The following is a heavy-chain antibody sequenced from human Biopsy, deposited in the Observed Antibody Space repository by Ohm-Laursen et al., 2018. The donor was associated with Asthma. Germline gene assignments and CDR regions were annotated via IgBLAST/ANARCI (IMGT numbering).Heavy chain of an antibody. CDR3: ARTYFDFLTGQVKDVFGV. CDR1: GYTFINYA. J-gene: IGHJ3*01. D-gene: IGHD3-9*01. V-gene: IGHV1-3*01. CDR2: INAGNGNT. Sequence: SVKVSCKASGYTFINYAIHWVRQAPGQRLEWMGWINAGNGNTKYSQKFQGRVSITRDTSARTAYMDLSSLRSEDTAVYYCARTYFDFLTGQVKDVFGVWGQGTMVTVSS.